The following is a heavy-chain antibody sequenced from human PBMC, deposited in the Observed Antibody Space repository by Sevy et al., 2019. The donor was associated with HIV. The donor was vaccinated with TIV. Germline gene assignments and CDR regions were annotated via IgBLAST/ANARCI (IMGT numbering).Heavy chain of an antibody. Sequence: GGSLRLSCAASGFTFNTHAMHWVRQAPGKGLEWVALISYDGIIKYYADSVKGRFTISRDNSKDTLFLQMNSLTPEDTAVYYCARGGGYCGGDCYSIDYWGQGALVTVSS. D-gene: IGHD2-21*02. J-gene: IGHJ4*02. CDR1: GFTFNTHA. V-gene: IGHV3-30*04. CDR3: ARGGGYCGGDCYSIDY. CDR2: ISYDGIIK.